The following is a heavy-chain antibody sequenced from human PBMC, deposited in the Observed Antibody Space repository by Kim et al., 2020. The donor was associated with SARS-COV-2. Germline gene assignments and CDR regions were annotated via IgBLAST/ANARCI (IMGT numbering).Heavy chain of an antibody. Sequence: SETLSLTCAVYGGSFSGYYWSWIRQPPGKGLEWIGEINHSGSTNYNPSLKSRVTILVDTSKNQFSLKPSSVTAADTAVYYCASPGYCSSTCCHFTNFYG. D-gene: IGHD2-2*01. V-gene: IGHV4-34*01. J-gene: IGHJ6*01. CDR2: INHSGST. CDR3: ASPGYCSSTCCHFTNFYG. CDR1: GGSFSGYY.